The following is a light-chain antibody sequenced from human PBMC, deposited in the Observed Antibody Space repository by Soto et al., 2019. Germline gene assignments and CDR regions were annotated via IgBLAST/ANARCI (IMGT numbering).Light chain of an antibody. CDR2: AVS. CDR1: SNDIGTYNY. J-gene: IGLJ2*01. CDR3: TSFTTSTTVV. Sequence: QSVLTQPASVSGSPGQSITISCTGTSNDIGTYNYVSWYQHHPGKAPKLLIYAVSNRPSGVSNRFSGSKSGNTASLTISGLQAEDEADYHCTSFTTSTTVVFGGGTKLTVL. V-gene: IGLV2-14*01.